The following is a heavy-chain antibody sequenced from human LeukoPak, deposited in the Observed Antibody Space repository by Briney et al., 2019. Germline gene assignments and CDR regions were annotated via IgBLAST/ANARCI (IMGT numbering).Heavy chain of an antibody. V-gene: IGHV3-23*01. CDR3: AVVVVSSKYYFDY. D-gene: IGHD2-15*01. CDR1: GFTFSSYV. J-gene: IGHJ4*02. CDR2: ISGSGGST. Sequence: GGSLRLSCAASGFTFSSYVMSWVRQAPGKGLEWVSAISGSGGSTYYADSVKGRFTISRDNSKNTPYLQMNSLRAEDTAVYYCAVVVVSSKYYFDYWGQGTLVTVSS.